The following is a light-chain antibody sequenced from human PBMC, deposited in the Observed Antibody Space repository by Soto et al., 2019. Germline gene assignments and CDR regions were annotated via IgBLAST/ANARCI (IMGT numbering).Light chain of an antibody. J-gene: IGKJ4*01. CDR2: VAS. V-gene: IGKV3-20*01. Sequence: IGLTESASTLSFSPGERATLACRSSQSVSSNYLAWYQQKPGQAPRLLIYVASSRATGIPDRFSGSGSGTDFTLTISRLEPEDFAVYYCQLYGSSPLTFGGGTKVDIK. CDR3: QLYGSSPLT. CDR1: QSVSSNY.